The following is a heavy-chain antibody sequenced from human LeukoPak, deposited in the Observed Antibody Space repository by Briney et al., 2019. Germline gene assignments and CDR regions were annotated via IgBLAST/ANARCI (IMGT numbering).Heavy chain of an antibody. CDR1: GFTFSSYA. CDR2: IPYDGSNK. V-gene: IGHV3-30-3*01. D-gene: IGHD3-22*01. Sequence: GRSLRLSCAASGFTFSSYAMHWVRQAPGKGLEWVAVIPYDGSNKYYADSVKGRFTISRDNSENTLYLQMNSLRAEDTAVYYCARDLTPYDSSGYYGDSRREYYYYGMDVWGQGTTVTVSS. CDR3: ARDLTPYDSSGYYGDSRREYYYYGMDV. J-gene: IGHJ6*02.